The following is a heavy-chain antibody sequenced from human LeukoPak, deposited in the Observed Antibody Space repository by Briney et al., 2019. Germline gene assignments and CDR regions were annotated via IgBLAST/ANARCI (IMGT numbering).Heavy chain of an antibody. Sequence: SETLSLTCTVSGGSISSSYKYWGWVRQPPGRGLEWIGSIYYSGTTYYNPSLKSRVTISVDTSKNQFSLKLTSVTAADTAVYYCARSTAAEGPTHNWFDPWGQGTLVTVSS. V-gene: IGHV4-39*01. J-gene: IGHJ5*02. D-gene: IGHD6-13*01. CDR3: ARSTAAEGPTHNWFDP. CDR1: GGSISSSYKY. CDR2: IYYSGTT.